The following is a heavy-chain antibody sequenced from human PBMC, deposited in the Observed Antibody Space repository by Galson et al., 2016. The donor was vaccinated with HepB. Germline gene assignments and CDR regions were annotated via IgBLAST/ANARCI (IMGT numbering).Heavy chain of an antibody. CDR2: ISAYNGNT. D-gene: IGHD3-16*01. J-gene: IGHJ4*02. CDR3: VKDLGGIHYDH. CDR1: GYTFSNYG. V-gene: IGHV1-18*01. Sequence: SVKVSCKASGYTFSNYGISWVRQAPGQGLEWMGWISAYNGNTNYAQKLQGRVTMTTDTFTSTAYMELRSLRSDDTAVYYCVKDLGGIHYDHWGQGTLVTVSS.